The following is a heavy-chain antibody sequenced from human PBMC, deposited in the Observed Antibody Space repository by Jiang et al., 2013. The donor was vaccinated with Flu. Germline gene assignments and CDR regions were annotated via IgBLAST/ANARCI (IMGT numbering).Heavy chain of an antibody. J-gene: IGHJ4*02. CDR2: IFWDDDK. Sequence: KPTQTLTLTCTFSGFSLSASGVGVGWMRQPPGKAPEWLALIFWDDDKRYSPSLKTRLTITKDTSKNQVVLIMTNMDPVDTATFFCAHSRRRELCSGGNCYSFHHWGQGALVTVSS. D-gene: IGHD2-15*01. V-gene: IGHV2-5*02. CDR1: GFSLSASGVG. CDR3: AHSRRRELCSGGNCYSFHH.